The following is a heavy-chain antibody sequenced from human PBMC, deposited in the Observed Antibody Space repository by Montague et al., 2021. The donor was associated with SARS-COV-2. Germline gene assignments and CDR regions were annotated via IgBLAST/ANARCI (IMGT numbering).Heavy chain of an antibody. D-gene: IGHD4-23*01. CDR3: VRDHPYGGPRGAYDI. V-gene: IGHV4-61*01. CDR1: GASVRSGNSY. J-gene: IGHJ3*02. Sequence: SETLSLTCTVSGASVRSGNSYWNWIRQPPGKGLEWIGYIPYSGSTNYSPSLKSRVSISVDMSKNQFSLQLNSVTAADSAVYYCVRDHPYGGPRGAYDIWGQGTVVTVSS. CDR2: IPYSGST.